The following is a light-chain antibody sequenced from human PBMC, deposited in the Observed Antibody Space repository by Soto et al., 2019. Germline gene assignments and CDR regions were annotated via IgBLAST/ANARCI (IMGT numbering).Light chain of an antibody. CDR3: QQYNKWPLFT. Sequence: EIVMTQSPATLSVSPGERATLSCRASQSVSSNLAWYQQRPGQAPRLLIYDASTRATGIPARFSGSGSGTEFTLTISSLQSEDFAVYYCQQYNKWPLFTFGPGTRVDIK. CDR1: QSVSSN. V-gene: IGKV3-15*01. CDR2: DAS. J-gene: IGKJ3*01.